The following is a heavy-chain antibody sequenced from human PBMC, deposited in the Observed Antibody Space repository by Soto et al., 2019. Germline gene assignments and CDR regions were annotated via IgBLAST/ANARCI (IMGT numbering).Heavy chain of an antibody. D-gene: IGHD2-15*01. V-gene: IGHV4-39*01. CDR3: ARLPCSGNSCSYWYFDL. J-gene: IGHJ2*01. CDR1: GGSINNNNYY. Sequence: QLQLQESGPGVVKPSETLSLTCTVSGGSINNNNYYWGWIRQSPGTGLEWIGSIHYRGTTYYNPSLTSRVTMSVDTSRNQFSLKLNSVTAADTAVYYCARLPCSGNSCSYWYFDLWGRGTLVTVSS. CDR2: IHYRGTT.